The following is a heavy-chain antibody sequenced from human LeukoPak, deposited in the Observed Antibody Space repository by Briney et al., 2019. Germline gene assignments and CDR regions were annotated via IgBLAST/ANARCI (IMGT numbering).Heavy chain of an antibody. CDR3: AREGRGYCSSTSCYSDY. J-gene: IGHJ4*02. CDR1: GYTFTSYG. Sequence: GASVKVSCKASGYTFTSYGISWVRQAPGQGLEWMGWISAYNGNTNYAQKLQGRVTMTTDTSTSTAYMELRSLRSDDTAVYYCAREGRGYCSSTSCYSDYWGQGTLVTVSS. CDR2: ISAYNGNT. V-gene: IGHV1-18*01. D-gene: IGHD2-2*02.